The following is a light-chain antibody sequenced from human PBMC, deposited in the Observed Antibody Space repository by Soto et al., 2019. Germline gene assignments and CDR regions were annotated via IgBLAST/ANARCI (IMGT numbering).Light chain of an antibody. V-gene: IGKV3-11*01. CDR1: QSISSY. CDR3: QQRSNWPPIT. J-gene: IGKJ5*01. CDR2: DAS. Sequence: EIVMTQSPATLSVSPGERATLTFRASQSISSYLAWYQHKPGQAPRLLIYDASNRATGIPARFSGSGSGTDFTLTISSPEPEDFAVYYCQQRSNWPPITFGQGTRLEIK.